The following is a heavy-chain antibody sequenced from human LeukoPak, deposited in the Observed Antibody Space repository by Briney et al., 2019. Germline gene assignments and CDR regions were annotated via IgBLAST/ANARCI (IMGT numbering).Heavy chain of an antibody. CDR1: GGTFSSYA. J-gene: IGHJ4*02. Sequence: SSVKVPCKASGGTFSSYAISWVRQAPGQGLEWMGGIIPIFGTANYAQKFQGRVTITADESTSTAYMELSSLRSEDTAVYYCALSIVVVPAAILNWGQGTLVTVSS. CDR3: ALSIVVVPAAILN. V-gene: IGHV1-69*01. D-gene: IGHD2-2*02. CDR2: IIPIFGTA.